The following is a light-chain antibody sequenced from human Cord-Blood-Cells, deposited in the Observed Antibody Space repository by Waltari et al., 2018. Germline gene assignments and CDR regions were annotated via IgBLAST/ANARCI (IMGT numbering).Light chain of an antibody. CDR2: LGS. J-gene: IGKJ2*01. CDR3: MQALQGYT. CDR1: QSLLHSNGYNY. V-gene: IGKV2-28*01. Sequence: DIVMTQSPLSLPVTPGEPVSISCSASQSLLHSNGYNYLDWYLQKPGQSPQLLIYLGSNRASGVPDRFSGSGSGTDFTLKISRVEAEDVGVYYCMQALQGYTFGQGTKLEIK.